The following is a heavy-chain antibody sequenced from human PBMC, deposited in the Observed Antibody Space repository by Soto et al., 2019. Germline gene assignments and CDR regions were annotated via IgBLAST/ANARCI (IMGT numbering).Heavy chain of an antibody. V-gene: IGHV1-18*01. CDR2: ISAYNGNT. D-gene: IGHD1-26*01. CDR3: ARGGSYYEDVFHGAFDI. CDR1: GYTFTSYG. J-gene: IGHJ3*02. Sequence: QVQLAQSGAEVKKPGASVKVSCKASGYTFTSYGISWVRQAPGQGLEWMGWISAYNGNTNYAQKLQGRVTMTTDTSTSTAYMELRSLRSDDTAVYYCARGGSYYEDVFHGAFDIWGQGTMVTVSS.